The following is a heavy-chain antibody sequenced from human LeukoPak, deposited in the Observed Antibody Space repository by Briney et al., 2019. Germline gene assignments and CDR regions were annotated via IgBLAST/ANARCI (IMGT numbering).Heavy chain of an antibody. Sequence: GGSLRLSCAASGFTFSSYAMSWVRQAPGKGLEWVSAISGSGGSTYYADSVKGRFTISRDDSKNTLYLQMNSLRAEDTGVYYCARERTGWYAVYWGQGTLVTVSS. CDR3: ARERTGWYAVY. V-gene: IGHV3-23*01. J-gene: IGHJ4*02. CDR2: ISGSGGST. D-gene: IGHD6-19*01. CDR1: GFTFSSYA.